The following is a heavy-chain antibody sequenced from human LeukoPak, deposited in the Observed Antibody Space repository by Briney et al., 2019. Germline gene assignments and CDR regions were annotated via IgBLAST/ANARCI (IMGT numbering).Heavy chain of an antibody. CDR2: IYHSGST. Sequence: SETLSLTCAVSGGSISSSNWWSWVRQPPGKGLEWIGEIYHSGSTNYNPSLKSRVTISVDKSKNQFSLKLSSVTAADTAVYYCAREGSYYYDSSGYYINYFDYWGQGTLVTVSS. D-gene: IGHD3-22*01. V-gene: IGHV4-4*02. CDR1: GGSISSSNW. J-gene: IGHJ4*02. CDR3: AREGSYYYDSSGYYINYFDY.